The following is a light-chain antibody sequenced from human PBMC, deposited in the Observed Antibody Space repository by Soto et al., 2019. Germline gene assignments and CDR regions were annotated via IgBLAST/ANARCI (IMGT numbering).Light chain of an antibody. CDR1: QRISSSY. Sequence: EIVLTQSPGTLSLPPGERATLSCRASQRISSSYLAWYQHKPGQAPRLLLYGASSRATGIPDRFSGSGSGTDFTLTISRLEPEDFAVYYCLHYGRSPPYTFGQGTKLEIK. CDR2: GAS. CDR3: LHYGRSPPYT. V-gene: IGKV3-20*01. J-gene: IGKJ2*01.